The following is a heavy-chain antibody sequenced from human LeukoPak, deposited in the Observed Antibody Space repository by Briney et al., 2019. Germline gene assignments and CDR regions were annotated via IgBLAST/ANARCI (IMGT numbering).Heavy chain of an antibody. Sequence: PSETLSLTCAVYGGSFSGYYWSWIRQPPGKGLEWIGEINHSGSTNYNPSLKSRVTISVDTSMNQFSLKLSSVTAADTAVYYCARVPMYDILTGYYYYYYGMDVWGQGTTVTVSS. CDR3: ARVPMYDILTGYYYYYYGMDV. J-gene: IGHJ6*02. D-gene: IGHD3-9*01. V-gene: IGHV4-34*01. CDR2: INHSGST. CDR1: GGSFSGYY.